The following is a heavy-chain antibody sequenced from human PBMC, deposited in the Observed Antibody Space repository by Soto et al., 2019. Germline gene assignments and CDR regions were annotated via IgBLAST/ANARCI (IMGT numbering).Heavy chain of an antibody. CDR2: INHSGST. CDR3: ASSANVGGPRVHLGELSSIEY. CDR1: GGSFSGYY. Sequence: QVQLQQWGAGLLKPSETLSLTCAVYGGSFSGYYWSWIRQPPGKGLEWIGDINHSGSTNYNPTLKSRVTISVDTSKNQFSLKLSAVTAAGTAVYYCASSANVGGPRVHLGELSSIEYWGQGTLVTVSS. V-gene: IGHV4-34*01. J-gene: IGHJ4*02. D-gene: IGHD3-16*02.